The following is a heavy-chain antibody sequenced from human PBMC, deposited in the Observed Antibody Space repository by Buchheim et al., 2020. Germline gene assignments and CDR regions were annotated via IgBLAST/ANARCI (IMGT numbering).Heavy chain of an antibody. Sequence: EVQLLESGGGLVQPGGSLRLSCAASGFTFSSYAMSWVRQAPGKGLEWVSAISGSGGAPYYADSVKGRFTVSRDNSGHTLDLQMNSLRADDTAVYYCAKGIAAAVNYWGQGTL. CDR2: ISGSGGAP. CDR1: GFTFSSYA. D-gene: IGHD6-13*01. V-gene: IGHV3-23*01. CDR3: AKGIAAAVNY. J-gene: IGHJ4*02.